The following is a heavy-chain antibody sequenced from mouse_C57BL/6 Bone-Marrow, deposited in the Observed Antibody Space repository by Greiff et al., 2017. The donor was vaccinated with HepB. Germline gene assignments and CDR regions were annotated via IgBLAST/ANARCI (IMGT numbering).Heavy chain of an antibody. J-gene: IGHJ3*01. CDR2: IDPENGDT. V-gene: IGHV14-4*01. CDR3: TTGGYYGNSWFAY. CDR1: GFNIKDDY. Sequence: EVQLQQSGAELVRPGASVKLSCTASGFNIKDDYMHWVKQRPEQGLEWIGWIDPENGDTEYASKFQGKATITADTSSNTAYLQLSSLTSEDTAVYYCTTGGYYGNSWFAYWGQGTLVTVSA. D-gene: IGHD2-1*01.